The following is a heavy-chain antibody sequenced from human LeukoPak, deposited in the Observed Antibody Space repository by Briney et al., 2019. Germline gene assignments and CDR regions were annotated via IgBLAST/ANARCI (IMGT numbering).Heavy chain of an antibody. CDR1: GFTFSNYG. D-gene: IGHD1-26*01. CDR2: IYSGGST. Sequence: GGSLRLSCAASGFTFSNYGMSWVRQAPGKGLEWVSVIYSGGSTYYADSVKGRFTISRDNSKNTLYLQMNSLRAEDTAVYYCAVGATVPVNYWGQGTLVTVSS. CDR3: AVGATVPVNY. V-gene: IGHV3-66*01. J-gene: IGHJ4*02.